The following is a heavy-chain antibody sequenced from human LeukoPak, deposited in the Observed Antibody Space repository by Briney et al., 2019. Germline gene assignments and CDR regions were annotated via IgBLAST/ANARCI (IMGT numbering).Heavy chain of an antibody. Sequence: GASVKVSCKASGYTFTSYGIIWVRQAPGQGLEWMGWISTYNDNTNSAQKLQGRVTMTRDTPTSTVYMELSSLRSDDTAVYYCARDNSIADRGWWFDPWGQGTLVTVSS. D-gene: IGHD4-23*01. J-gene: IGHJ5*02. CDR2: ISTYNDNT. CDR1: GYTFTSYG. CDR3: ARDNSIADRGWWFDP. V-gene: IGHV1-18*01.